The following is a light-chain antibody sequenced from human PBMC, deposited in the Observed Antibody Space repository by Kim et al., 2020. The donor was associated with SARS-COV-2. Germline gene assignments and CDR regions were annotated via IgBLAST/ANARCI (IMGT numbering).Light chain of an antibody. J-gene: IGKJ1*01. CDR3: QQYGRSTRT. V-gene: IGKV3-20*01. CDR2: DTS. Sequence: EIVLTQSPGTLSLSPGERATLSCRASQSVSSSYLAWYQQKPGQAPRPLIYDTSSRATGIPDRFSGSGSGTDFTLTISRLEPEDFAVYYCQQYGRSTRTFGQGTKVEIK. CDR1: QSVSSSY.